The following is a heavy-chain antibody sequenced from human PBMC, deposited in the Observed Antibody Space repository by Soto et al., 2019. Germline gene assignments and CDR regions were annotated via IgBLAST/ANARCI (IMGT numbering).Heavy chain of an antibody. J-gene: IGHJ6*02. CDR3: ARERYQVISDGMDV. CDR2: INPETGGT. CDR1: GYTFTGYY. V-gene: IGHV1-2*02. Sequence: VASVKVSCKASGYTFTGYYMHWVRQAPGQGLEWMGWINPETGGTSYAQKFQGRVTLSRDTSINTAYLELSRLRFDDAAVYFCARERYQVISDGMDVWGQGTTVTVSS. D-gene: IGHD2-2*01.